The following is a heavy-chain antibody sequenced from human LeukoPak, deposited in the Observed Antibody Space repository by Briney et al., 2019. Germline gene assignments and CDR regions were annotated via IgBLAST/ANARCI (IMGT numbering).Heavy chain of an antibody. Sequence: SETLSLTCTVSGGSISSYYWSWIRQTPGQVPEWIGYIYYSGGTNYNPSLKSRVTISVDTSKKQFPLKLTSVTAADTAVYYCARGVYIAAAQYAYWGQGTLVTVSS. D-gene: IGHD6-13*01. CDR2: IYYSGGT. CDR1: GGSISSYY. CDR3: ARGVYIAAAQYAY. J-gene: IGHJ4*02. V-gene: IGHV4-59*01.